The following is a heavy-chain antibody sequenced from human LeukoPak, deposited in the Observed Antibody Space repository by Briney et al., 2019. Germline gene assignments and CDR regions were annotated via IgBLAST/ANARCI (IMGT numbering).Heavy chain of an antibody. CDR1: GFTFNSYA. Sequence: GGSLRLSCAASGFTFNSYAMIWVRQAPGEGLEWVSTISSDGLTTYYADSVRGRFTISRDNSKNTLYLQMNSLRAEDTAVYYCAKAPVLVGATTNFDYWGQGTLVTVSS. CDR2: ISSDGLTT. V-gene: IGHV3-23*01. D-gene: IGHD1-26*01. CDR3: AKAPVLVGATTNFDY. J-gene: IGHJ4*02.